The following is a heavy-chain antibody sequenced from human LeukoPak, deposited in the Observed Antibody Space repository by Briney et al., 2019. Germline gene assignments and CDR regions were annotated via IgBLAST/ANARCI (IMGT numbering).Heavy chain of an antibody. CDR3: AKEYTLHAFDI. D-gene: IGHD2-15*01. J-gene: IGHJ3*02. CDR1: GFTFSNYG. Sequence: GGSLRLSCAASGFTFSNYGMHWVRQAPGKGLEWVAVIWYDGSNKYYADSVKGRFTISRDNSKNTLYLQMNSLRAEDTAVYYCAKEYTLHAFDIWGQGTMVTVSS. V-gene: IGHV3-33*06. CDR2: IWYDGSNK.